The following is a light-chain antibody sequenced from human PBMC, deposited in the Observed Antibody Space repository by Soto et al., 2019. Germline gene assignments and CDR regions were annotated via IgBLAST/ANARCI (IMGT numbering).Light chain of an antibody. CDR1: QSVSISY. CDR2: AAS. V-gene: IGKV3-20*01. J-gene: IGKJ1*01. Sequence: IGYKLAPCTLSLSREERAPLSCRASQSVSISYLVWHQQKHGQALRLLIYAASGRATSIPDRFSGSGSWTDFTLSISRLEPEDSAVYYSQQYGSSPWKFGTVTKVDIK. CDR3: QQYGSSPWK.